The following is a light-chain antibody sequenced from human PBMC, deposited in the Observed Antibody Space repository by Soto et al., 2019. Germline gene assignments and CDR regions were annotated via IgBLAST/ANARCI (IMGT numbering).Light chain of an antibody. J-gene: IGKJ5*01. CDR1: QTVGTY. V-gene: IGKV3-11*01. CDR3: QQHYNWPLT. CDR2: DAS. Sequence: ESVLTQSPATLSLSPGESATLSCRASQTVGTYLGWYQQKLGQPPRLLIYDASNRATGIAARFSGSGSVTSFTLTISSLEPEDSAVYYCQQHYNWPLTFGQGTRLEI.